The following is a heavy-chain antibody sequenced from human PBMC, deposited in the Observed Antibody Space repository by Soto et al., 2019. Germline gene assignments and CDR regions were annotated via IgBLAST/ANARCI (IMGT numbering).Heavy chain of an antibody. J-gene: IGHJ2*01. V-gene: IGHV1-69*06. CDR2: IIPIFGTA. D-gene: IGHD3-22*01. CDR3: VSTKYDSSAYYYWYLGL. Sequence: QVELVQSGAEVKKPGSSVKVSCQASEDTFRNYAISWVRQAPGQGLEWRGGIIPIFGTANYAQKFQSRVTITADTSANTVYLELSSLRSEDTAVYYGVSTKYDSSAYYYWYLGLWGRGTLVTVSS. CDR1: EDTFRNYA.